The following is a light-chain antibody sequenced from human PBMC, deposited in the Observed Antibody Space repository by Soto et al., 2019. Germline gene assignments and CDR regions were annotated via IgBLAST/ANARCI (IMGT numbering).Light chain of an antibody. CDR3: QQYRGWPLS. Sequence: DILMTQSPATVSVSPGERVTFSCRANQDLNDNLVWYQQFPGQAPRLLIYDASTRATNIPARFRGSGSGTDFSLTLTSLQSEDVAVYDCQQYRGWPLSFGGGTKVEIK. CDR2: DAS. J-gene: IGKJ4*01. CDR1: QDLNDN. V-gene: IGKV3-15*01.